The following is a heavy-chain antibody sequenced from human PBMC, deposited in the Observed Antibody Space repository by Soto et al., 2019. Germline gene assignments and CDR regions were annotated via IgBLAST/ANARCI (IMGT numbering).Heavy chain of an antibody. Sequence: SETLSLTCTVSGGSISSYYWSWIRQPRGKGLEWIGYIYYSGSTNYNPSLKSRVTISVDTSKNQFSLKLSSVTAADTAVYYCASLEYSSSSFDYWGQGTLVTVSS. D-gene: IGHD6-6*01. CDR3: ASLEYSSSSFDY. CDR2: IYYSGST. CDR1: GGSISSYY. V-gene: IGHV4-59*08. J-gene: IGHJ4*02.